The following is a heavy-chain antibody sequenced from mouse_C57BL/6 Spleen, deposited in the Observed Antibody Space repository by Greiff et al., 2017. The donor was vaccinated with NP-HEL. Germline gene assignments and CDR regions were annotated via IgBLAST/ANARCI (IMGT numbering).Heavy chain of an antibody. CDR2: IDPSDSYT. CDR3: ARSVVATDDAMDY. V-gene: IGHV1-69*01. J-gene: IGHJ4*01. Sequence: VQLQQPGAELVMPGASVKLSCKASGYTFTSYWMHWVKQRPGQGLEWIGEIDPSDSYTNYNQKFKGKSTLTVDKSSSTAYMQLSSLTSEDSAVYYCARSVVATDDAMDYWGQGTSVTVSS. CDR1: GYTFTSYW. D-gene: IGHD1-1*01.